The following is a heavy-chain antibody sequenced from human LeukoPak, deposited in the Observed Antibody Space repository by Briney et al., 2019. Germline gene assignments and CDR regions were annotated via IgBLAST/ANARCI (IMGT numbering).Heavy chain of an antibody. V-gene: IGHV3-73*01. CDR1: GFTFSGSP. CDR3: TQSNY. CDR2: IRSKADNYAT. Sequence: PGGSLILSCAASGFTFSGSPILWVRQASGKGLEWVGRIRSKADNYATAYATSVQGRCTISRDDSKNTAYLQLNSLKTEDTAVYYYTQSNYWGQGALVTVSS. J-gene: IGHJ4*02.